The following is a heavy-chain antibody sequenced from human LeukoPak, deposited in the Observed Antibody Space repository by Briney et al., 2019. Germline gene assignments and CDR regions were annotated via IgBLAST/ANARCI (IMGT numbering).Heavy chain of an antibody. CDR1: GDSVSSKNGA. V-gene: IGHV6-1*01. J-gene: IGHJ4*02. Sequence: SQTLSLTCVVSGDSVSSKNGAWNWIRQSPSRGLEWLGRTYYRYKWYNDYAESMEGRMTISQDTSKNQYSLHLNSVTPDDAAVYYCARDFGTTGWHTFDYWGQGTLVTVSS. CDR2: TYYRYKWYN. D-gene: IGHD6-19*01. CDR3: ARDFGTTGWHTFDY.